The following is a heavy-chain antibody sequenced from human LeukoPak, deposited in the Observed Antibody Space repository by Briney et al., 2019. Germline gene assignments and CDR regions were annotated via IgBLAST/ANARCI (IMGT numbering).Heavy chain of an antibody. J-gene: IGHJ4*02. Sequence: ASVKVSCTASGYTFTGYYMHWVRQAPGQGLEWMGWINPNSGGTNYAQTFKGRVTMTRDTSISTSYMELSRLTADDTAVYYCARDRSSLYNGNYAFWGQGNLVTVSS. CDR1: GYTFTGYY. D-gene: IGHD5-12*01. CDR3: ARDRSSLYNGNYAF. V-gene: IGHV1-2*02. CDR2: INPNSGGT.